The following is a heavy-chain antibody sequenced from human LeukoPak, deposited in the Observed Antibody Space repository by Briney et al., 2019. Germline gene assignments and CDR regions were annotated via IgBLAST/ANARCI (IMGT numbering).Heavy chain of an antibody. J-gene: IGHJ4*02. Sequence: SQTLSLTCTVSGGSINSGSYYWNWIRQPAGKGLEWIGRIYTSGSTNYNPSLKSRVTMSVDTSKNQFSLKLTSVTAADTAMYYCARERSLSSDYWGQGILVTVSP. CDR1: GGSINSGSYY. V-gene: IGHV4-61*02. CDR3: ARERSLSSDY. D-gene: IGHD5-24*01. CDR2: IYTSGST.